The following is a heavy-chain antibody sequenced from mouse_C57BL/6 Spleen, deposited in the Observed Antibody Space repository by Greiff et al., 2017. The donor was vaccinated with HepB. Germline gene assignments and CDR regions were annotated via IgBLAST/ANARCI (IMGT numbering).Heavy chain of an antibody. V-gene: IGHV5-6*01. CDR2: ISSGGSYT. CDR3: AGRDSAY. CDR1: GFIFSSYG. Sequence: VQGVESGGDLVKPGGPLKLSCAASGFIFSSYGMSWVRQTPDKRLVWVATISSGGSYTYYPNSVKGRFTISRDNAKNTLYLQMSSLKSEDRATYYCAGRDSAYWGQGTLVTVSA. J-gene: IGHJ3*01.